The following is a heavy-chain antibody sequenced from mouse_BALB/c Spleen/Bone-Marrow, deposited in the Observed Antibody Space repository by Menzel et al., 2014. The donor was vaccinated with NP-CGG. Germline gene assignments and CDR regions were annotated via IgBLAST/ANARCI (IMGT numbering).Heavy chain of an antibody. D-gene: IGHD2-1*01. CDR2: IYPGDGDT. J-gene: IGHJ4*01. Sequence: QVQLQQSGPELAKPGASVKISCKASGYAFSSSWMNWVKQRPGQGLEWIGRIYPGDGDTNYNGKFKGKATLTADKSSSTAYMQLSSLTSVDSAVYFCARFRWGNYREGAMDYWGQGTSVTVSS. CDR3: ARFRWGNYREGAMDY. CDR1: GYAFSSSW. V-gene: IGHV1-82*01.